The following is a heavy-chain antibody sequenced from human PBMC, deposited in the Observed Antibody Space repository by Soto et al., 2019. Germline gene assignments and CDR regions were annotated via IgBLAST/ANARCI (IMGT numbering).Heavy chain of an antibody. CDR3: ARGAAAGVDYGMDV. Sequence: SETLSLTCSVSGGSMTGYYWSWIRQPAGKGLEWIGRIYRSGDTNYNPSLKSRVTMSVDTSKNKFSLKVSSVTAADTAVYFCARGAAAGVDYGMDVWGQGTTVTVSS. CDR2: IYRSGDT. J-gene: IGHJ6*02. CDR1: GGSMTGYY. D-gene: IGHD6-13*01. V-gene: IGHV4-4*07.